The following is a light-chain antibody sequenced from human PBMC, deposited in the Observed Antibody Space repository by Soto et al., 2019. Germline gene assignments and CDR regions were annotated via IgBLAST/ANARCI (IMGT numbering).Light chain of an antibody. CDR1: SSNIGNNA. CDR2: SDN. J-gene: IGLJ2*01. CDR3: ATWDDSLNGVL. Sequence: QSVLTQPPSVSEAPRQRVTVSCSGSSSNIGNNAVNWYQQLPGKAPKLLIYSDNLLPSGVSDRFSGSKSGTSASLAISGLQSEDEADYYCATWDDSLNGVLFGGGTKVTVL. V-gene: IGLV1-36*01.